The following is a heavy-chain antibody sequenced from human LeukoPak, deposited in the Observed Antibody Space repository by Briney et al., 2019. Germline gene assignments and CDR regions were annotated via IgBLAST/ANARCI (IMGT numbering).Heavy chain of an antibody. V-gene: IGHV4-34*01. CDR2: INHSGST. Sequence: SETLSLTCAVYGGSFSGYYWSWIRRPPGKGLEWIGEINHSGSTNYNPSLKSRVTISVDTSKNQFSLKLSSVTAADTAVYYCARVSGYCSSTSCTNWFDPWGQGTLVTVSS. D-gene: IGHD2-2*01. CDR1: GGSFSGYY. CDR3: ARVSGYCSSTSCTNWFDP. J-gene: IGHJ5*02.